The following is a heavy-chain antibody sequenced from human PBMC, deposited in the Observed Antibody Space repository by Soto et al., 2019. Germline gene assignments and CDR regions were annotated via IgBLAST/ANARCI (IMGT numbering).Heavy chain of an antibody. CDR3: AREAVAVAAHGDYGMDV. CDR1: GFTFNSYT. J-gene: IGHJ6*02. D-gene: IGHD6-19*01. Sequence: LRLSCAASGFTFNSYTMNWVRQSPVKGLEWVSSISGSSSYIYYSDSLKGRFTISRDNAKNSLYLQMNSLRAEDTAVYYCAREAVAVAAHGDYGMDVWGQGTMVTVYS. CDR2: ISGSSSYI. V-gene: IGHV3-21*01.